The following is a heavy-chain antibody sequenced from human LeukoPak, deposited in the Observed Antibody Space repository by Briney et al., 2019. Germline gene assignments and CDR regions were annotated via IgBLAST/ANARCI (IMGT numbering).Heavy chain of an antibody. J-gene: IGHJ4*02. D-gene: IGHD2-15*01. CDR3: ASGGGGVC. Sequence: GGSLTLSCAASGFTFSSYAMHWVRQAPGKGLEWVAVISYDGSNKYYADSVKGRFTISRDNSKNTLYLQLNSLRAGDMAVYDCASGGGGVCWGQGALVTVSS. CDR1: GFTFSSYA. CDR2: ISYDGSNK. V-gene: IGHV3-30-3*01.